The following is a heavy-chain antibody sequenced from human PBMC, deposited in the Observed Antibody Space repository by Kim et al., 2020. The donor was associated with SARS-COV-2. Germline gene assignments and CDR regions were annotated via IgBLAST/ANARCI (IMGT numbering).Heavy chain of an antibody. CDR1: GGTFSSYA. J-gene: IGHJ6*02. Sequence: SVKVSCKASGGTFSSYAISWVRQAPGQGLEWMGGIIPIFGTANYAQKFQGRVTITADESTSTAYMELSSLRSEDTAVYYCARGQLELPIYYYGMDVWGQGTTVTVSS. D-gene: IGHD1-7*01. CDR3: ARGQLELPIYYYGMDV. CDR2: IIPIFGTA. V-gene: IGHV1-69*13.